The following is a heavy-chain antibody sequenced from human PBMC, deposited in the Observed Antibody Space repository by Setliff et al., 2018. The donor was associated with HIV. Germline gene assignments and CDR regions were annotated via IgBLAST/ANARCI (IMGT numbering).Heavy chain of an antibody. V-gene: IGHV3-23*01. J-gene: IGHJ4*02. CDR1: GFTFSSYA. CDR3: AKEVWEMATGRYDY. Sequence: GGSLRLSCAASGFTFSSYAMSWVRRAPGKGLEWVSAISGGGGSTYYADSVKGRFTISRDNSKNTLYLQMHSLRAEDTAVYYCAKEVWEMATGRYDYWGQGTLVTVSS. CDR2: ISGGGGST. D-gene: IGHD1-26*01.